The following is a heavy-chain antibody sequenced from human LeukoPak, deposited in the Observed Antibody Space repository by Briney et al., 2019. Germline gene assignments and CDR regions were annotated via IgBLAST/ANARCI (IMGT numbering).Heavy chain of an antibody. CDR3: ASLPPRFWGYFSSTSCYRGGYYFDY. CDR1: GGSFSGYY. D-gene: IGHD2-2*02. J-gene: IGHJ4*02. V-gene: IGHV4-34*01. CDR2: INHSGST. Sequence: SETLSLTCAVYGGSFSGYYWSWIRQPPGKGLEWIGEINHSGSTNYNPSLKSRVTISVDTSKNQFSLKLSSVTAADTAVYYCASLPPRFWGYFSSTSCYRGGYYFDYGGQETLVTVSS.